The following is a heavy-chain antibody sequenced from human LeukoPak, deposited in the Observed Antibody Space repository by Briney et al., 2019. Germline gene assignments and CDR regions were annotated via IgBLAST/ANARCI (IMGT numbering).Heavy chain of an antibody. CDR1: GGSIGNFF. D-gene: IGHD5-12*01. Sequence: PSETLSLTCTVSGGSIGNFFWSWIRQPAGKGLEWIGRIYTSGSTNYNPSLKSRVTMSVDTSKNQFSLKLSSVTAADTAVYYCARVSKVSGYAPYYYYYMDVWGRGTTVTISS. CDR2: IYTSGST. V-gene: IGHV4-4*07. CDR3: ARVSKVSGYAPYYYYYMDV. J-gene: IGHJ6*03.